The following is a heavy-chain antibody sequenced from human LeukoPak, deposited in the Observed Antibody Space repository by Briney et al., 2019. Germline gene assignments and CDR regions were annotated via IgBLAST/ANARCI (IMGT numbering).Heavy chain of an antibody. Sequence: PGGSLRLSCAASGFTFRSYGMHWVRQAPGKGLEWVAIIRYDGTNKYYADSVKGRFTISRDNSKNTLYLQMNSLRAEDTAVYYCARGLREGGFEDYWGQGTLVTVSS. CDR1: GFTFRSYG. V-gene: IGHV3-30*02. CDR2: IRYDGTNK. D-gene: IGHD3-16*01. J-gene: IGHJ4*02. CDR3: ARGLREGGFEDY.